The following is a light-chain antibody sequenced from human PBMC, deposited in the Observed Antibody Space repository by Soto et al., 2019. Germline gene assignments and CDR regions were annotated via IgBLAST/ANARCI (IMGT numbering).Light chain of an antibody. CDR3: SSYAGSYILGV. Sequence: QSALTQPPSASGSPGQSVTISCTGTSSDVGKYDYVSWFQHHPGKAPKLIIYEVSKRPSGVPDRFSGSKSGNSASLTISGLQAEDEADYYCSSYAGSYILGVFGGGTKLTVL. CDR2: EVS. V-gene: IGLV2-8*01. CDR1: SSDVGKYDY. J-gene: IGLJ3*02.